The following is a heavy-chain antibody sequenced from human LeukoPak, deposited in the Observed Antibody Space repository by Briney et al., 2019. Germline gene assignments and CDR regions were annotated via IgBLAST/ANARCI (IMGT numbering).Heavy chain of an antibody. CDR3: ARVSGWYRGGSDY. CDR2: MSYDGSNK. J-gene: IGHJ4*02. D-gene: IGHD6-19*01. CDR1: GFTFSNYA. Sequence: PGRSLRLSCVASGFTFSNYAMHWVRQAPGKGLDWVTIMSYDGSNKYYANSVKGRFTISRDNSKNTLYLQMNSLRTDDTAMYYCARVSGWYRGGSDYWGQGTLVTVPS. V-gene: IGHV3-30*04.